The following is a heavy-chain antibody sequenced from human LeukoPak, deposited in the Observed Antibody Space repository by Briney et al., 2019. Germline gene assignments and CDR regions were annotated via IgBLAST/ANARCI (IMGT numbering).Heavy chain of an antibody. CDR3: ARAPGDNWNDEDY. D-gene: IGHD1-20*01. V-gene: IGHV5-10-1*01. CDR1: GYSFTSYW. J-gene: IGHJ4*02. Sequence: GESLKISCKGSGYSFTSYWISWVRQMPGKGLEWMGRIDPSDSYTNYSPSFQGHVTISADKSISTAYLQWSSLKASDTAMYYCARAPGDNWNDEDYWGQGTLVTVSS. CDR2: IDPSDSYT.